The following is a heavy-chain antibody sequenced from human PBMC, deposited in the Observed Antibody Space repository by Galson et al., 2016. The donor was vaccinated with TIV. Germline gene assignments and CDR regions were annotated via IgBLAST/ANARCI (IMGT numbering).Heavy chain of an antibody. CDR3: TPTWPTITTYYFNS. Sequence: SLRLSCAASGFTFNNAWMNWVRQAPGKGLEWVGRIKTKTDGGTADYAAPVKGRFTVSRDDSKNTLYLQMNGLKSEDTAVYYCTPTWPTITTYYFNSWGQGAPVTVSS. CDR2: IKTKTDGGTA. D-gene: IGHD5-24*01. V-gene: IGHV3-15*01. CDR1: GFTFNNAW. J-gene: IGHJ4*02.